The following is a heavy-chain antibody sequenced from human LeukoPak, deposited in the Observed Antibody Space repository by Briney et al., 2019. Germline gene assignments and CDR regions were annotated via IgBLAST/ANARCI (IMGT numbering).Heavy chain of an antibody. Sequence: PGGSLRLSCACSGFASSSYGMSWVRQAPGKGLEWVSAITGSGGSTYYADAVKGRFGISRDNSRNTLYLQMNSLRAEDTAIYYCARDPHYTYGYYFDYWGQGTLVTVSS. V-gene: IGHV3-23*01. D-gene: IGHD5-18*01. CDR1: GFASSSYG. CDR3: ARDPHYTYGYYFDY. CDR2: ITGSGGST. J-gene: IGHJ4*02.